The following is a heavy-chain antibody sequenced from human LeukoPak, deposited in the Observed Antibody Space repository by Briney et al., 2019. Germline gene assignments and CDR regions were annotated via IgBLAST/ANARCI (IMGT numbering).Heavy chain of an antibody. CDR2: IHTSGDT. CDR3: AREIGTSRWFDP. Sequence: PETLSLTCPVSGRSLNNYYWSWIRQPAGKGLEWIGRIHTSGDTNYSPSLKRRVTLSVDTSANQFSVKRTSVTAADTAVYYCAREIGTSRWFDPWGQGTLVTVSS. CDR1: GRSLNNYY. J-gene: IGHJ5*02. D-gene: IGHD1-7*01. V-gene: IGHV4-4*07.